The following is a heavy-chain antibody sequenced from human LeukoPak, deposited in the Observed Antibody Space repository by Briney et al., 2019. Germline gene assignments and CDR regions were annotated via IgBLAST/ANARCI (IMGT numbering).Heavy chain of an antibody. V-gene: IGHV3-33*01. Sequence: GGSLRLSCAASGSTFSSDGMHWGRQAPGKGLEWVAVIWYDGSNKFYADSVRGRFTISRDNSKNTLYVQMNSPRGDANAVFFCARGRGSGWYDAVDIWGQGTMVTVSS. D-gene: IGHD6-19*01. J-gene: IGHJ3*02. CDR1: GSTFSSDG. CDR3: ARGRGSGWYDAVDI. CDR2: IWYDGSNK.